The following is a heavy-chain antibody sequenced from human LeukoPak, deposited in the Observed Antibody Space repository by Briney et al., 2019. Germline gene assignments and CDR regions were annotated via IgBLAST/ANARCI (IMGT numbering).Heavy chain of an antibody. V-gene: IGHV3-23*01. Sequence: GWFLILSWAAAGFSFSSYAMRWVRLAAGKWLEWVLGISGSGGTTYYAGYVTCRFTNSTDNSNNTMYVQMNRLRAEDTAVYYCAKVRVEWVHYYFDYWGQGTLVTVSS. CDR2: ISGSGGTT. D-gene: IGHD3-10*01. CDR1: GFSFSSYA. CDR3: AKVRVEWVHYYFDY. J-gene: IGHJ4*02.